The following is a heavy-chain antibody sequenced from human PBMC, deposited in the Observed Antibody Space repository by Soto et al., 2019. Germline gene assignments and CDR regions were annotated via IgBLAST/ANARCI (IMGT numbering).Heavy chain of an antibody. CDR2: ISLSGSQI. D-gene: IGHD2-21*01. Sequence: EVQLVESGGGLVKPGGSVRLSCVASGLMYSSYSMSWVRQAPGKGLEWVAFISLSGSQINYAASVEGRFTISRDNAKNAMYLQMNHVRVEDAAIYYCARVISCGGGTCSSVHQYYGVDVWGPGTTVTVSS. CDR1: GLMYSSYS. CDR3: ARVISCGGGTCSSVHQYYGVDV. J-gene: IGHJ6*02. V-gene: IGHV3-21*01.